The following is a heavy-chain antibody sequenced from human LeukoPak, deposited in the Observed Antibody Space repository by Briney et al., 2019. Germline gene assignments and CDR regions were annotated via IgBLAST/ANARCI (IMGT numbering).Heavy chain of an antibody. Sequence: GGSLRLSCAASGFTFSSYGMSWVRQAPGKGLEWVSAISGSGGSTYYADSVKGRFTISRDNSKNTLYLQMNSLRAEDTAVYYCAKDRLGYSGSYYRAFDYWGQGTLVTVSS. J-gene: IGHJ4*02. CDR3: AKDRLGYSGSYYRAFDY. D-gene: IGHD1-26*01. CDR2: ISGSGGST. CDR1: GFTFSSYG. V-gene: IGHV3-23*01.